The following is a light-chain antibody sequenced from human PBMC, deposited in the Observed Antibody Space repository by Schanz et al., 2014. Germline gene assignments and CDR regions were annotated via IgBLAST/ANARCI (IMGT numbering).Light chain of an antibody. CDR2: DVS. Sequence: QSALTQPPSASGSPGQSVTISCTGTSSDVGGYNDVSWYQQHPGKAPKLMIYDVSNRHSGVPDRFSGSKSGNTASLTVSGLQAEDEADYYCSSYPSSTPLVFGGGTKLPVL. CDR1: SSDVGGYND. CDR3: SSYPSSTPLV. V-gene: IGLV2-8*01. J-gene: IGLJ3*02.